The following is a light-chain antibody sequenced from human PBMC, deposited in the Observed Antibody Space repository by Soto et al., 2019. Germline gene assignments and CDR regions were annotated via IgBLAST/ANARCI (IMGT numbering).Light chain of an antibody. V-gene: IGKV1-5*01. CDR3: QHYNSYSEA. CDR2: AAV. CDR1: QTISNS. J-gene: IGKJ1*01. Sequence: DIQMTQSPSSVSASVGDGVTITCRASQTISNSLHWYQQKAGKAPKLMIYAAVTLQSGVPSRFSGSGSGTECTLTISSLQPDDVATYYCQHYNSYSEALGQGTKVDIK.